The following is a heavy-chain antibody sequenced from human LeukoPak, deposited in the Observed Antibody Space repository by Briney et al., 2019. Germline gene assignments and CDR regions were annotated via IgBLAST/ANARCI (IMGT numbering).Heavy chain of an antibody. CDR3: ARIPKPTDRPGIAARRYYYMDV. CDR1: GYTFTSYG. Sequence: ASVKVSCKASGYTFTSYGISWVRQAPGQGLEWMGWISAYNGNTNYAQKLQGRVTMTTDTSTSTAYMELRSLRSDDTAVYYCARIPKPTDRPGIAARRYYYMDVWGKGTTVTVSS. J-gene: IGHJ6*03. CDR2: ISAYNGNT. D-gene: IGHD6-6*01. V-gene: IGHV1-18*01.